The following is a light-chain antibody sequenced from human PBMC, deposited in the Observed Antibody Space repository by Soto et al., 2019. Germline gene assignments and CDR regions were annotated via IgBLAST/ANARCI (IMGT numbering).Light chain of an antibody. V-gene: IGLV2-8*01. J-gene: IGLJ1*01. CDR1: SSDVGGYNF. CDR3: NSYAGSNIYV. Sequence: QSALTQPPSASGPPGQSVTISCTGTSSDVGGYNFVSWYQHHPGKAPKLIIYEVTKRPSGVPNRFSGSKSGNTASLTVSGLQAEDEADYYCNSYAGSNIYVFGTGTKLTVL. CDR2: EVT.